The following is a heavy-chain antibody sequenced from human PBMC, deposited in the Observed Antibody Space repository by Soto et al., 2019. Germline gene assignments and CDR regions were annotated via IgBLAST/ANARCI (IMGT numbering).Heavy chain of an antibody. J-gene: IGHJ3*01. D-gene: IGHD5-18*01. Sequence: ASVKVSCKASGYNFRNFGITWVRQASGLGLEWLGWISGYNGRTSSARNFRDRVVLTTDTATNTAYMELRSLTSDDTAIYYCAREGYSSGFDPFDFWGQGTKVTVSS. CDR2: ISGYNGRT. CDR1: GYNFRNFG. CDR3: AREGYSSGFDPFDF. V-gene: IGHV1-18*01.